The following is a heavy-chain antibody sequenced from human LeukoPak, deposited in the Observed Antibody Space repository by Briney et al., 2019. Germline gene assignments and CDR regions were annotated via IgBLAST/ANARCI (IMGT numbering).Heavy chain of an antibody. D-gene: IGHD3-22*01. Sequence: GGSLRLSCAASGFTFSGSAMHWVRQASGKGLEWVGRIRSKANSYATAYAASVKGRFTISRDDSKNTLYLQMNSLKTEDTAVYYCVRGQNYYDSGGHYLCYLDYWGQGTLVTVSS. CDR3: VRGQNYYDSGGHYLCYLDY. J-gene: IGHJ4*02. CDR1: GFTFSGSA. V-gene: IGHV3-73*01. CDR2: IRSKANSYAT.